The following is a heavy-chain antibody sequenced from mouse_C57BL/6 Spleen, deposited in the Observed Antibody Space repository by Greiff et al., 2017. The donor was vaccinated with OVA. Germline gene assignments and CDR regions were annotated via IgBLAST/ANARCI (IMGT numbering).Heavy chain of an antibody. Sequence: VQLKQSGPELVKPGASVKISCKASGYAFRSSWMNWVKQRPGKGLEWIGRIYPGDGDTNYNGKFKGKATLTAYTSASTAYRQRSSRTSEDSAVDFCAKTAHYFDDWGQGTTLTVSS. CDR3: AKTAHYFDD. J-gene: IGHJ2*01. V-gene: IGHV1-82*01. D-gene: IGHD3-2*01. CDR1: GYAFRSSW. CDR2: IYPGDGDT.